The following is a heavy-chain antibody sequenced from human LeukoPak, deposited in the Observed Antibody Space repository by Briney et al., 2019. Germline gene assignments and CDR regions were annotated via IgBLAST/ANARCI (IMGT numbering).Heavy chain of an antibody. D-gene: IGHD3-9*01. J-gene: IGHJ4*02. V-gene: IGHV1-2*02. Sequence: VASVKVSCKASGYTFTGYYMHWVRQAPGQGLEWMGWINPNSGGTNYAQKFQGRVTMTRDTSISTAYMELSRLRSDDTAVYYCAREPLDLGYFDWLSGAPGGTGYYFDYWGQGTLVTVSS. CDR3: AREPLDLGYFDWLSGAPGGTGYYFDY. CDR2: INPNSGGT. CDR1: GYTFTGYY.